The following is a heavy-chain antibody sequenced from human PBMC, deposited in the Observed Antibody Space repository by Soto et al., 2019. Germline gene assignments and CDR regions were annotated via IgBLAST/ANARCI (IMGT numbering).Heavy chain of an antibody. J-gene: IGHJ4*02. CDR1: GGSISRGGYY. V-gene: IGHV4-31*03. CDR2: IYYSGST. Sequence: PSETLSLTCTVSGGSISRGGYYWSWIRQHPGKGLEWIGYIYYSGSTYYNPSLKSRVTISVDTSKNQFSLKLSSVTAADTAVYYCARYLVPAGSYYFDYWGQGTLVTVSS. CDR3: ARYLVPAGSYYFDY. D-gene: IGHD2-2*01.